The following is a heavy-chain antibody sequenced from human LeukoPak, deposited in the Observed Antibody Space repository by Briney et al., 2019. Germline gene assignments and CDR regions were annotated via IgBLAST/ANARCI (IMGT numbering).Heavy chain of an antibody. J-gene: IGHJ4*02. CDR2: ISGSGGST. D-gene: IGHD3-22*01. V-gene: IGHV3-23*01. CDR3: AKLCLLNTAMEYYYDSSGYYPARYFDY. CDR1: GFTFSSYA. Sequence: GGSLRLSCAASGFTFSSYAMSWVRQAPGKGLEWVSAISGSGGSTYYADSVKGRFTISRDNSKNTLYLQMNSLRAEDTAVYYCAKLCLLNTAMEYYYDSSGYYPARYFDYWGQGTLVTVSS.